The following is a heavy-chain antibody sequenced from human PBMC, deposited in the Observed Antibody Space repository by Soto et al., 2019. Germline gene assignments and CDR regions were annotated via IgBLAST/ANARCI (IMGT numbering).Heavy chain of an antibody. CDR3: ARQGYSSSPDFDY. J-gene: IGHJ4*02. D-gene: IGHD6-6*01. Sequence: NPSETLSLTCTVSGGSISSSSYYWGWIRQPPGKGLEWIGSIYYSGSTYYNPSLKSRVTISVDTSKNQFSLKLSSVTAADTAVYYCARQGYSSSPDFDYWGQGTLVTVSS. V-gene: IGHV4-39*01. CDR2: IYYSGST. CDR1: GGSISSSSYY.